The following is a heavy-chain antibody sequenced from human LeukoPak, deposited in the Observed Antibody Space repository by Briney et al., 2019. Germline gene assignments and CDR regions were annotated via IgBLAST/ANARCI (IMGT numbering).Heavy chain of an antibody. V-gene: IGHV3-64D*09. CDR2: ISSNGGNT. D-gene: IGHD5-18*01. J-gene: IGHJ4*02. CDR1: GFTFSSYA. Sequence: PGGSLRLSCSASGFTFSSYAMHWVRQATGRGLEYVSAISSNGGNTYYADSVKGRFTISRDNSKNTLYLQMSSLRAEDTAVYYCVKDGYNYGLYYFDYWGQGTLVTVSS. CDR3: VKDGYNYGLYYFDY.